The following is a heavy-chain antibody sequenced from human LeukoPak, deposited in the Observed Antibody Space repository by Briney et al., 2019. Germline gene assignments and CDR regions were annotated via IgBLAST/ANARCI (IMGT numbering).Heavy chain of an antibody. V-gene: IGHV3-48*04. CDR1: GFTFSSYS. CDR2: ISSSSSTI. D-gene: IGHD2-2*01. Sequence: GGSLRLSCAASGFTFSSYSMNWVRQAPGKGLEWVSYISSSSSTIYYADSVKGRFTISRDNAKNSLYLQMNSLRAEDTAVYYCASDPTLGYCSSTSCYLDVWGKGTTVTVSS. CDR3: ASDPTLGYCSSTSCYLDV. J-gene: IGHJ6*03.